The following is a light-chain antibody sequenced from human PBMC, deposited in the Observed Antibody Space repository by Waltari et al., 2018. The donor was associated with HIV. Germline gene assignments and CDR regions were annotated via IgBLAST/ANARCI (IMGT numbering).Light chain of an antibody. CDR2: GVS. CDR1: GPGSGTHNF. V-gene: IGLV2-14*01. CDR3: STYTDIDLLL. Sequence: HSALTPPASVSGSPGQSVTISCSGAGPGSGTHNFLSWFQQFPGQAPQLLIYGVSFRPSGITPRCSASESGNTASLTISGLQSGDEADYYCSTYTDIDLLLFGSGTKLTVL. J-gene: IGLJ2*01.